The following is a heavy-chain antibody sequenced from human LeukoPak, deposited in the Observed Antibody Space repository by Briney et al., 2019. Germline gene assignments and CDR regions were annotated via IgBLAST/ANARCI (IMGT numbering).Heavy chain of an antibody. D-gene: IGHD3-10*01. CDR1: GGSISSGGYY. CDR2: VYYSGST. Sequence: SQTLSLSCTVSGGSISSGGYYWSWIRQHPGKGLEWIGDVYYSGSTYYNPSLKSRATISVDTSKNQFSLKLSSVTAADTAVYYCASHYYGSGSYSDYWGQGTLVTVSS. J-gene: IGHJ4*02. V-gene: IGHV4-31*03. CDR3: ASHYYGSGSYSDY.